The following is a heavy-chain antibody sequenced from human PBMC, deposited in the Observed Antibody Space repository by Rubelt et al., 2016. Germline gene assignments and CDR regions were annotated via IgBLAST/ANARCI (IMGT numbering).Heavy chain of an antibody. CDR3: AHIPGDYYGIDV. CDR1: GFSLSTSGVG. J-gene: IGHJ6*02. V-gene: IGHV2-5*02. CDR2: IYWGDDK. Sequence: QITLKEFGPTLVKPTHTPTLTCTFSGFSLSTSGVGVGWLRQPPGKDLEWLALIYWGDDKRYSASLKSRLTITKDTSKNQVVLTMTNMDPVDTATYYCAHIPGDYYGIDVWGQGTTVTVSS.